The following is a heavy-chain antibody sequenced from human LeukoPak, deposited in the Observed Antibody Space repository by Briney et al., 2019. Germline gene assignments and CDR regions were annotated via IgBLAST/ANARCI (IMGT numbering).Heavy chain of an antibody. CDR2: INSDGSST. V-gene: IGHV3-74*01. J-gene: IGHJ4*02. D-gene: IGHD3-9*01. Sequence: GGSLRLSCAASGFTFSSYWMHWVRQAPGKGLVWVSRINSDGSSTSYADSVKGRFTISRDNAKNTLYLQMNSLRAEDTAVYYCARDFAYYDILTGFGEYYFDYWGQGNLVTVSS. CDR1: GFTFSSYW. CDR3: ARDFAYYDILTGFGEYYFDY.